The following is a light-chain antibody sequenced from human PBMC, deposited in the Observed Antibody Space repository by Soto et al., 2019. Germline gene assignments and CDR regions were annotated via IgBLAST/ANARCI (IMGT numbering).Light chain of an antibody. CDR2: AAS. V-gene: IGKV1-39*01. Sequence: DIQMTQSPSSLSASVGDRVTITCRASQSISSSLTWYQQKPGKAPKLLIFAASGLQSGVPSRFRGSASGTDFTLTISSLQPEDFATYYCQQSYSVPPVFGPGTKVDIK. CDR3: QQSYSVPPV. CDR1: QSISSS. J-gene: IGKJ3*01.